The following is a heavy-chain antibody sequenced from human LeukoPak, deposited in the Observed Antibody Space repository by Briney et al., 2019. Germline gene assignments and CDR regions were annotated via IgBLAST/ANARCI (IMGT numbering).Heavy chain of an antibody. Sequence: SETLSLTCTVSGGSISSSSYYWGWIRRPPGKGLEWIGSIYYSGSTYYNPSLKSRVTISVDTSKNQFSLKLSSVTAADTAVYYCARSAYYDFWSGPTPAYYFDYWGQGTLVTVSS. V-gene: IGHV4-39*01. CDR2: IYYSGST. J-gene: IGHJ4*02. CDR3: ARSAYYDFWSGPTPAYYFDY. CDR1: GGSISSSSYY. D-gene: IGHD3-3*01.